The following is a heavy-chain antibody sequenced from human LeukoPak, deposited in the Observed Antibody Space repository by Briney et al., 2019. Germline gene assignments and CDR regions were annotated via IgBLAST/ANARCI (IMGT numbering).Heavy chain of an antibody. V-gene: IGHV3-33*06. CDR2: IWYDGSNE. CDR1: GITLSSYG. Sequence: GGSLRLSCAASGITLSSYGMHWVRQAPGKGLEWVAVIWYDGSNEYYADSVKGRFTISRDNSKNTLCLQMNSLRAEDTAVYYCAKPASGTYYMFDYWGQGTLVTVSS. CDR3: AKPASGTYYMFDY. D-gene: IGHD1-26*01. J-gene: IGHJ4*02.